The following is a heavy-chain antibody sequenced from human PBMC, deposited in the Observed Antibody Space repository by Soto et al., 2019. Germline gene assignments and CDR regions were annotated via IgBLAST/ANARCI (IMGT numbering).Heavy chain of an antibody. D-gene: IGHD2-15*01. CDR3: VKGGLGGYCSGGSCYLSNWFDP. J-gene: IGHJ5*02. CDR2: ISSNGGST. Sequence: GGSLRLSCSASGFTFSSYAMHWVRQAPGKGLEYVSAISSNGGSTYYADSVKGRFTISRDNSKNTLYLQMSSLRAEDTAVYYCVKGGLGGYCSGGSCYLSNWFDPWGQGTLVTVSS. V-gene: IGHV3-64D*08. CDR1: GFTFSSYA.